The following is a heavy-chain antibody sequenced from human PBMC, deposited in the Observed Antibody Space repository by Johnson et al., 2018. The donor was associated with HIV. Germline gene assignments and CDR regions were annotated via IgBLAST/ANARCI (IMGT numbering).Heavy chain of an antibody. Sequence: VQLVESGGGLVQPGGSLRLSCAASGFTFSNYAMHWVRQAPGKGLEWVANIKHDGSAKYYVDSVKGRFTISRDNAKNSLYLQMNSLKAEDTGVYYCARKKATVFSTTSTNYAFDIWGQGTMVTVSS. CDR3: ARKKATVFSTTSTNYAFDI. CDR1: GFTFSNYA. V-gene: IGHV3-7*02. CDR2: IKHDGSAK. D-gene: IGHD1-1*01. J-gene: IGHJ3*02.